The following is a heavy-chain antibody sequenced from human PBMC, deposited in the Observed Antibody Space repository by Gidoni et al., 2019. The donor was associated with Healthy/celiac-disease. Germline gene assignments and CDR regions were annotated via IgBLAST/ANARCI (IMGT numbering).Heavy chain of an antibody. CDR3: ARLGSLGYCSSTSCPLDY. CDR1: GFTFSSYS. V-gene: IGHV3-21*01. J-gene: IGHJ4*02. D-gene: IGHD2-2*01. CDR2: ISSSSSYI. Sequence: EVQLVATGVGLVKPGGSLLLSRAASGFTFSSYSMNWVRQAPGKGLEWVSSISSSSSYIYYADSVKGRFTISRDNAKNSLYLQMNSLRAEDTAVYYCARLGSLGYCSSTSCPLDYWGQGTLVTVSS.